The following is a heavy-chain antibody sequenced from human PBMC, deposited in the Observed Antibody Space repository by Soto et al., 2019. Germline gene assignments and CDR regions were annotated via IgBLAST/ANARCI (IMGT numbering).Heavy chain of an antibody. V-gene: IGHV4-30-4*01. CDR2: IYYSGST. CDR1: GGSISSGDYY. CDR3: ARERSSSVDGFDI. J-gene: IGHJ3*02. Sequence: SETLSLTCTVSGGSISSGDYYWSWIRQPPGKGLEWIGYIYYSGSTYYNPSLKSRVTISVDTSKNQFSLKLSSVTAADTAVYYCARERSSSVDGFDIWGQGTMVTVSS.